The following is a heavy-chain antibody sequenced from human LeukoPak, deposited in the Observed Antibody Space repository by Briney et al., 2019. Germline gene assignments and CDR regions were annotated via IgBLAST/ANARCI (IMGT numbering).Heavy chain of an antibody. D-gene: IGHD2-15*01. V-gene: IGHV4-59*01. Sequence: PSETLSLTCTVSGGSISSYYWSWIRQPPGKGLEWIGYIYYSGSTNYNPSLKSRVTISVDTSKNQFSLKLSSVTAADTAVYYCARVGRYCSGGSCYRQYYYYYMDVWGKGTTVTVSS. CDR3: ARVGRYCSGGSCYRQYYYYYMDV. CDR2: IYYSGST. J-gene: IGHJ6*03. CDR1: GGSISSYY.